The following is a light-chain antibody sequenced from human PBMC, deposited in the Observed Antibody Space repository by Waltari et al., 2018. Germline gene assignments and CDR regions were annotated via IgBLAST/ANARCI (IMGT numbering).Light chain of an antibody. V-gene: IGKV2-28*01. CDR3: MQALQTPYT. CDR1: QSLLHSNGYNY. CDR2: LGS. Sequence: IVMTRSPLSLPVTPGEPASISCRSSQSLLHSNGYNYLDWYLQKAGQSPQLLIYLGSNRASGVPDRFSGSGSGTDFTLEISRVEAEDVGVYYCMQALQTPYTFGQGTKLEIK. J-gene: IGKJ2*01.